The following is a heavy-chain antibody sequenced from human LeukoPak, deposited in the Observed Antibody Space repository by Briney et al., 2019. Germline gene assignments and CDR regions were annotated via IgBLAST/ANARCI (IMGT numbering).Heavy chain of an antibody. J-gene: IGHJ4*02. CDR2: IYPGDSDT. CDR3: ARLSRRVAVVVVAADLDY. CDR1: GYSFTSYW. Sequence: GESLKISCKGSGYSFTSYWIGWVRQMPGKGLEWMGIIYPGDSDTRYSPSFQGQVTISADKSISTAYLQWSSLKASDTAMYYCARLSRRVAVVVVAADLDYWGQGTLVTVSS. V-gene: IGHV5-51*01. D-gene: IGHD2-15*01.